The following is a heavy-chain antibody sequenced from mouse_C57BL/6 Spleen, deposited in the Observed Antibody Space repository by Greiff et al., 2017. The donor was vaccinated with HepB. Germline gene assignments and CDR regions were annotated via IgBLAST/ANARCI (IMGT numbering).Heavy chain of an antibody. CDR1: GYTFTGYW. V-gene: IGHV1-9*01. CDR3: ARHYYYGSSPYWYFDV. J-gene: IGHJ1*03. Sequence: QVQLQQSGAELMKPGASVKLSCKATGYTFTGYWIEWVKQRHGHGLEWIGEILPGSGSTNYNDKFKGKATFTADTSSNTAYMQLSSLTTEDSAIYYCARHYYYGSSPYWYFDVWGTGTTVTVSS. D-gene: IGHD1-1*01. CDR2: ILPGSGST.